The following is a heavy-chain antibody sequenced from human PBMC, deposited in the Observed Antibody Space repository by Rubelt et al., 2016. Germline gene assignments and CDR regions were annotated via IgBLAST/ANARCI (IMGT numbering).Heavy chain of an antibody. Sequence: EVQLVESGGGLVQPGGSLRLSCAASGFTFSSYGMSWVRQAPGKGLEWVSGTSGGGGSTNYADSVKGRFTISRDNSKNTLILQMNSMRAEDTCVYYCATNAAVTLDNWVQGTLVTVSS. J-gene: IGHJ4*02. CDR3: ATNAAVTLDN. CDR2: TSGGGGST. D-gene: IGHD4-11*01. CDR1: GFTFSSYG. V-gene: IGHV3-23*04.